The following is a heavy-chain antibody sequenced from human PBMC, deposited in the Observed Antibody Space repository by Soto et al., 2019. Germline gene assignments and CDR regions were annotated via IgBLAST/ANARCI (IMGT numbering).Heavy chain of an antibody. D-gene: IGHD1-26*01. CDR3: ERLGGFDPTHDY. Sequence: EVQLVESGGGVVQPGGSLRLSCAASGFSFSRHGMHWVRQVPGQGLKWVSRIDNAGVGTSYADSVKGRFTMSRDNAKNTLYLRMNDLRVEDTVLYFCERLGGFDPTHDYWGQGALVTVSS. CDR2: IDNAGVGT. CDR1: GFSFSRHG. V-gene: IGHV3-74*01. J-gene: IGHJ4*02.